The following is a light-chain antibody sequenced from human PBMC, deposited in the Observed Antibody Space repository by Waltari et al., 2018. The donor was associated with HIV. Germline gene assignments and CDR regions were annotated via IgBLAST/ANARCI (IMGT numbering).Light chain of an antibody. J-gene: IGLJ2*01. V-gene: IGLV2-8*01. Sequence: QSALTQPPSASGSPGQSVTISCTGTSSDVGAYKFVSWYQQHPGKAPKLMIYEINQGPSGVPDRFSGSKSGNTASLTVSGLQAEDEAYYYCSSVSGSINFVVFGGGTKLTVL. CDR2: EIN. CDR3: SSVSGSINFVV. CDR1: SSDVGAYKF.